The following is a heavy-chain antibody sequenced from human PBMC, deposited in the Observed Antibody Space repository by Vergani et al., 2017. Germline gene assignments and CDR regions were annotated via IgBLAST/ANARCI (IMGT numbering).Heavy chain of an antibody. CDR2: ISWDGGST. V-gene: IGHV3-43D*04. D-gene: IGHD3-22*01. J-gene: IGHJ4*02. CDR3: ARLSYDTTPYLQGGYDC. CDR1: GFTFDDYA. Sequence: EVQLVESGGVVVQPGGSLRLSCAASGFTFDDYAMHWVRQAPGKGLEWVSLISWDGGSTYYADSVKGRFTISRDNSKNMLYLQMNSLRAEDTAVYYCARLSYDTTPYLQGGYDCWGQGTLVSVSS.